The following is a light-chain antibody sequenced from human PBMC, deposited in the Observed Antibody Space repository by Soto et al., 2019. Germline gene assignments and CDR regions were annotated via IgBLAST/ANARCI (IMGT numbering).Light chain of an antibody. V-gene: IGKV3-15*01. CDR2: VAS. CDR3: QQYNNWPRT. Sequence: VMTQSPATLSVSPGESATLSCRDSQSISNNLAWYQQKPGQAPILLMFVASTRATCIPYWFCGSGFGAYFILSISILQSEDLAVFYCQQYNNWPRTFGQGTKVDIK. J-gene: IGKJ1*01. CDR1: QSISNN.